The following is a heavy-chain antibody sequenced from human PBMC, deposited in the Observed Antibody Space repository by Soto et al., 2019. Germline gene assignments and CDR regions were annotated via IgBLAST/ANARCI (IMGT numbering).Heavy chain of an antibody. CDR3: ARGKDIVVVPAAKVVTNWFDP. D-gene: IGHD2-2*01. Sequence: QVQLQQWGAGLLKPSETPSLTCAVYGGSFSGYYWSWIRQPPGKGLEWIGEINHSGSTNYNPSLKSRVTISVDTSKNQFSLKLSSVTAADTAVYYCARGKDIVVVPAAKVVTNWFDPWGQGTLVTVSS. V-gene: IGHV4-34*01. CDR1: GGSFSGYY. J-gene: IGHJ5*02. CDR2: INHSGST.